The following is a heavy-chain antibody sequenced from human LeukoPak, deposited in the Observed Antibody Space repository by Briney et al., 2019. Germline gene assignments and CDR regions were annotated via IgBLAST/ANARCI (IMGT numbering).Heavy chain of an antibody. CDR2: ISGSGGST. CDR1: GFTFSSYA. J-gene: IGHJ4*02. V-gene: IGHV3-23*01. CDR3: AKAGGIVVVVAATFDY. D-gene: IGHD2-15*01. Sequence: GGSLRLSCAASGFTFSSYAMSWVRQAPGKGLEWVSAISGSGGSTYYADSVKGRFTISRDNSKNTLYLQMNSLRAEDKAVYYCAKAGGIVVVVAATFDYWGQGTLVTVSS.